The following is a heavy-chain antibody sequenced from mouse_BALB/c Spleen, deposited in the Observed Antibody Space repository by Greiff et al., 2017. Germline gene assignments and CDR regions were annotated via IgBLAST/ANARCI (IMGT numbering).Heavy chain of an antibody. Sequence: KESGPGILQPSQTLSLTCSFSGFSLSTYGIGVGWIRQPSGKGLEWLAHIWWNDNKYYNTALKSRLTISKDTSNNQVFLKIASVDTADTATYYCARILGDGYYPWFAYWGQGTLVTVSA. V-gene: IGHV8-11*01. CDR3: ARILGDGYYPWFAY. D-gene: IGHD2-3*01. CDR1: GFSLSTYGIG. CDR2: IWWNDNK. J-gene: IGHJ3*01.